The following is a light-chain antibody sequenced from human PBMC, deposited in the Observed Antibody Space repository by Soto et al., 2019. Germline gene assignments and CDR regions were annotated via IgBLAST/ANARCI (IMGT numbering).Light chain of an antibody. Sequence: IVLTQSPVTLSLSPLERATLSCIASQSVSSNYLAWYQQKPGQAPRPLIYGASSRATGIPDRFSGSGAGTDFTLTISRLESEDFAVYYCQQYGRSPWTFGQGTKVDIK. CDR2: GAS. V-gene: IGKV3-20*01. CDR3: QQYGRSPWT. J-gene: IGKJ1*01. CDR1: QSVSSNY.